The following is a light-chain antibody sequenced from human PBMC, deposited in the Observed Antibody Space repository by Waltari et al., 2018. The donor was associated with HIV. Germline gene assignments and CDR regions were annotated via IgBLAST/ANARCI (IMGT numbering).Light chain of an antibody. CDR3: QSYDSSTPVV. Sequence: NFMLAQPHSVSESPGKTVTISCTRSSGSIARNPVQRYQQRQGTSPTTVIYEENQRPSGVPGRFSGSIDSSSNSASLTIAALKTEDEADYYCQSYDSSTPVVFGGGTKLTV. CDR2: EEN. J-gene: IGLJ2*01. CDR1: SGSIARNP. V-gene: IGLV6-57*01.